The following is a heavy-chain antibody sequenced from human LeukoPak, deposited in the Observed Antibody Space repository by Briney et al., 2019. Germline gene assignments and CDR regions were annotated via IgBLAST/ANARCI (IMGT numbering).Heavy chain of an antibody. V-gene: IGHV3-30*04. CDR1: GFTFSSYA. J-gene: IGHJ6*02. Sequence: GGSLRLSCAASGFTFSSYAMHWVRQASGKGLEWVAVISYDGSNKYYADSVKGRFTISRDNSKNTLYLQMNSLRAEDTAVYYCAREMATTFYGMDVWGQGTTVTVSS. D-gene: IGHD5-24*01. CDR2: ISYDGSNK. CDR3: AREMATTFYGMDV.